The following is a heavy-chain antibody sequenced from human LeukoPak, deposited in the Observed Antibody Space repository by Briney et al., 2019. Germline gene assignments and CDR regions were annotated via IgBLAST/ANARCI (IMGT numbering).Heavy chain of an antibody. V-gene: IGHV4-31*03. D-gene: IGHD3-16*01. CDR1: GGSISSGGYY. J-gene: IGHJ4*02. Sequence: SQTLSLACTVSGGSISSGGYYWSWIRQHPGKGLEWIGYIYYSGSTYYNPSLKSRVTISVDTSKNQFSLKLSSVTAADTAVYYCARAYPRAGEFDYWGQGTLDTVSS. CDR3: ARAYPRAGEFDY. CDR2: IYYSGST.